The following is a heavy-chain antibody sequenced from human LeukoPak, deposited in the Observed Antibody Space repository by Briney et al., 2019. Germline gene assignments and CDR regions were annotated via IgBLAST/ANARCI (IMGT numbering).Heavy chain of an antibody. CDR2: ISGSGGST. CDR3: AKHPYYYDSSGYLRNYFDY. V-gene: IGHV3-23*01. D-gene: IGHD3-22*01. Sequence: PWGSLGLSCAASGFTFDDYGMSWVRQAPGKGLEWVSAISGSGGSTYYADSVKGRFTISRDNSKNTLYLQMNSLRAEDTAVYYCAKHPYYYDSSGYLRNYFDYWGQGTLVTVSS. CDR1: GFTFDDYG. J-gene: IGHJ4*02.